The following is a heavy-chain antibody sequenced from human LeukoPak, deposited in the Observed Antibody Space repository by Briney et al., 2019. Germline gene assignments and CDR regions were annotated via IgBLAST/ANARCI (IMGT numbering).Heavy chain of an antibody. J-gene: IGHJ4*02. D-gene: IGHD3-10*01. Sequence: GGSLRLSCAASGFTVSSNYMSWVRQAPGKGLEWVAFIRYDGSKKYSADSVKGRFTISRDNSKNTLYLQMNSLRAEDTAVYYCAKDYNRAYYYGSGFDYWGQGTLVTVSS. CDR2: IRYDGSKK. CDR3: AKDYNRAYYYGSGFDY. CDR1: GFTVSSNY. V-gene: IGHV3-30*02.